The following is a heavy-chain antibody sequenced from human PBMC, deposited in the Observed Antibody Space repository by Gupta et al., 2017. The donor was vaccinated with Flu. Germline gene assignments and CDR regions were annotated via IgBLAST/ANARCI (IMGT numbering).Heavy chain of an antibody. Sequence: QVTLKESGPVLVKPTETLTLTCTGSGFSLSNARMGVSWIRQPPGKALEWLAHIFSNDEKSYSTSLNSRLTISKDTSKIQVFLTMTNMDPVDTATYYCARTYPYWDYFDYWGQGTLVTVSS. CDR1: GFSLSNARMG. D-gene: IGHD2-8*02. J-gene: IGHJ4*02. CDR3: ARTYPYWDYFDY. CDR2: IFSNDEK. V-gene: IGHV2-26*01.